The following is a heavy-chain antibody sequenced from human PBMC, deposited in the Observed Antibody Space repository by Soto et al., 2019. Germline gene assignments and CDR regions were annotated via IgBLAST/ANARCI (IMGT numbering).Heavy chain of an antibody. Sequence: ASVKVSCKASGYTFTGYYMHWVRQAPGQGLEWMGWINPNSGGTNYAQKFQGWVTMTRDTSISTAYMELSRLRSGDTAVYYCARTMVRGVIIMDYYGMDVWGQGTTVTVSS. D-gene: IGHD3-10*01. V-gene: IGHV1-2*04. CDR3: ARTMVRGVIIMDYYGMDV. CDR2: INPNSGGT. J-gene: IGHJ6*02. CDR1: GYTFTGYY.